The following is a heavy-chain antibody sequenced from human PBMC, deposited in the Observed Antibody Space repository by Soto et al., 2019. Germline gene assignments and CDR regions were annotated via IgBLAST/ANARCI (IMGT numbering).Heavy chain of an antibody. D-gene: IGHD6-6*01. Sequence: GGSLRLSCAASGFTFSSYGMHWVRQAPGKGLEWVAVISYDRSNKYYADSVKGRFTISRDNSKNTLYLQMNSLRAEDTAVYYCAIPYSSSAHYYYGMDVWGQGTTVTVSS. CDR1: GFTFSSYG. V-gene: IGHV3-30*03. CDR2: ISYDRSNK. J-gene: IGHJ6*02. CDR3: AIPYSSSAHYYYGMDV.